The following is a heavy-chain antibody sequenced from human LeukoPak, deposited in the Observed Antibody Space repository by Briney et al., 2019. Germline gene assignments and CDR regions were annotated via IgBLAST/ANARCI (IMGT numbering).Heavy chain of an antibody. J-gene: IGHJ6*02. V-gene: IGHV3-53*01. CDR2: IYSGGST. D-gene: IGHD2-15*01. CDR3: ARDSGGPRTYYYYYYGMDV. CDR1: GFTVSSNY. Sequence: PGGSLRLSCAASGFTVSSNYMSWVRQAPGKGLEWVSVIYSGGSTYYADSVKGRFTISRDNAKNSLYLQMNSLRAEDTAVYYCARDSGGPRTYYYYYYGMDVWGQGTTVTVSS.